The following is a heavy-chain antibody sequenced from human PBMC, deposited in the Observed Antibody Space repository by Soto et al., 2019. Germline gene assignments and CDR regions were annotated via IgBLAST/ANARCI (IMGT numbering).Heavy chain of an antibody. Sequence: EVQLVESGGGLGQPGTSLRLSCAASGFTFDDFVMHWVRQAPGKGLEWVAGINWNSRSIDYADSVKGRFIISRDNAKKSIYLQLNNLRTEDTAFYYCAKDRRAMNWYFDLWGRGTLVVVSS. CDR2: INWNSRSI. J-gene: IGHJ2*01. CDR3: AKDRRAMNWYFDL. V-gene: IGHV3-9*01. CDR1: GFTFDDFV.